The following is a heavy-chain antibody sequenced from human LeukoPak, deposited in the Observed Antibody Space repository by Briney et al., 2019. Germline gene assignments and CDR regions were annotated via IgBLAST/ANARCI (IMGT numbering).Heavy chain of an antibody. CDR1: GGTFSSYA. D-gene: IGHD1-20*01. CDR2: IIPILGIA. J-gene: IGHJ4*02. V-gene: IGHV1-69*04. Sequence: GASVKVSCKASGGTFSSYAISWVRQAPGQGLEWMGRIIPILGIANYAQKFQGRVTITADKSTGTAYMELSSLRSEDTAVYYCARAAYNWNAAVDYWGQGALVTVSS. CDR3: ARAAYNWNAAVDY.